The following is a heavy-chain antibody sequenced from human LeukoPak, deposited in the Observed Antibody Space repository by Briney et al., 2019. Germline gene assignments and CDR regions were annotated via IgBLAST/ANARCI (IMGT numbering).Heavy chain of an antibody. Sequence: GGSLRLSCAASGFTFSNAWMSWVRQAPGKGLEWVGRIKSKTDGGTTDYAAPVKGRFTISRDDSKNTLYLQMNSLKTEDTAVYYCTTGSPYSGSYYEGIWGQGTMVTVSS. CDR3: TTGSPYSGSYYEGI. CDR1: GFTFSNAW. CDR2: IKSKTDGGTT. V-gene: IGHV3-15*01. D-gene: IGHD1-26*01. J-gene: IGHJ3*02.